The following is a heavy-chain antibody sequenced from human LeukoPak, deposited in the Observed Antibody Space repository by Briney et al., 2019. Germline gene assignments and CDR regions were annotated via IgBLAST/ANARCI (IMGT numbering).Heavy chain of an antibody. D-gene: IGHD1-26*01. CDR2: VSNDGRNE. CDR1: GFTFCSYG. J-gene: IGHJ4*02. Sequence: PGGSLRLSRAPSGFTFCSYGIHWVPQAPGKGMEWVAVVSNDGRNEYYADSVQGRFSISRDNSKNTVYLQMNSLRAEDTAVYYCARDSASTPLDYWGQGTLVTVSS. CDR3: ARDSASTPLDY. V-gene: IGHV3-33*01.